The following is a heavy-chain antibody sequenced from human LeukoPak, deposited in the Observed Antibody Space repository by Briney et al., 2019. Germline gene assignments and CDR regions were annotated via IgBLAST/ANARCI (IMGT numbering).Heavy chain of an antibody. D-gene: IGHD3-22*01. CDR1: GGSISSYY. J-gene: IGHJ4*02. V-gene: IGHV4-59*08. CDR3: ARHAGLLTYYYDNVDDY. Sequence: SETLSLTCTVSGGSISSYYWSWIRQPPGKGLEWIGYVYYRGSTNYNPSLKSRVTISVDTSKNQFSLKLSSVTAADTAVYYCARHAGLLTYYYDNVDDYWGQGTLVTVSS. CDR2: VYYRGST.